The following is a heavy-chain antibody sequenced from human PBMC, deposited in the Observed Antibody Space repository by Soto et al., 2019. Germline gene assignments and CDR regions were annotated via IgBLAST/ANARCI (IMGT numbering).Heavy chain of an antibody. D-gene: IGHD2-15*01. V-gene: IGHV1-2*02. CDR2: INPNSGGT. CDR3: ARVHCSGGSCYFTNGFDP. CDR1: GYTFSGHY. J-gene: IGHJ5*02. Sequence: ASVKVSCKASGYTFSGHYMHWVRQAPGQGLEWMGWINPNSGGTNYAQKFQGRVTMTRDTSISTAYMELSRLRSDDTAVYYCARVHCSGGSCYFTNGFDPWGQGTLVTVSS.